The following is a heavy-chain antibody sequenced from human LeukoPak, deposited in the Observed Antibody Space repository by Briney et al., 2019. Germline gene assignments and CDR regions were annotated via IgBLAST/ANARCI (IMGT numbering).Heavy chain of an antibody. CDR2: ISSHGGST. J-gene: IGHJ4*02. CDR3: ARSSIVVVSILDY. CDR1: GFPFSSFA. D-gene: IGHD2-2*01. Sequence: GGSLRLSCAASGFPFSSFAMHWVRQAPGKGLEYVSAISSHGGSTSYANSVKGRFTISRANSKNTLYLQIGSLRAEHMAVYYCARSSIVVVSILDYWGQGTLVTVSS. V-gene: IGHV3-64*01.